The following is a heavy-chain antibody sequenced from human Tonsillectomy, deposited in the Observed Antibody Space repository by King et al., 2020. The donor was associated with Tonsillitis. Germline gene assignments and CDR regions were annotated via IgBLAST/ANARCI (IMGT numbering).Heavy chain of an antibody. V-gene: IGHV3-33*08. J-gene: IGHJ4*02. Sequence: VQLVESGGGVVQPGRSLRLSCAASGFSLSSWGMHWVRQAPGKGLEWVAVMWFEGSKIYYADSVKGRFTISRDISKSTLYLQMNSLRAEDTAVYYCARDGGIGLDYWGQGTLVTVSS. CDR1: GFSLSSWG. CDR3: ARDGGIGLDY. D-gene: IGHD3-16*01. CDR2: MWFEGSKI.